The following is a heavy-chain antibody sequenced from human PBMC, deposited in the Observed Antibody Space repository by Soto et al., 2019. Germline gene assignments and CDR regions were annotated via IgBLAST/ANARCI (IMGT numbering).Heavy chain of an antibody. J-gene: IGHJ4*02. Sequence: SSETLSLTCTVSGGSISSGDYYWSWIRQPPGKGLEWSGYIYYSGSTYYNPSLKSRVTISVDTSKNQFSLKLSSVTAADTAVYYCARVAGYDSSGELDYWGQGTLVTVS. D-gene: IGHD3-22*01. CDR1: GGSISSGDYY. CDR2: IYYSGST. CDR3: ARVAGYDSSGELDY. V-gene: IGHV4-30-4*01.